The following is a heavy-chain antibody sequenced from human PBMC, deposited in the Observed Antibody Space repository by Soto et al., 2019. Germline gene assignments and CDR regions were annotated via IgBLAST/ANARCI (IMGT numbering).Heavy chain of an antibody. Sequence: GGSLRLSCAASGFTFSSYGMHWVRQAPGKGLEWVAVIWYDGSNKYYADSVKGRFTTSRDNSKNTLYLQMNSLGAEDTAVYYCARDLWDRIAARPPHHYYYGMDVWGQGTTVTVSS. J-gene: IGHJ6*02. D-gene: IGHD6-6*01. CDR2: IWYDGSNK. V-gene: IGHV3-33*01. CDR1: GFTFSSYG. CDR3: ARDLWDRIAARPPHHYYYGMDV.